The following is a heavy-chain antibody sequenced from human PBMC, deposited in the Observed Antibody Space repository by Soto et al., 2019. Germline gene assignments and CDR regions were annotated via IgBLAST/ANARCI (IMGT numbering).Heavy chain of an antibody. J-gene: IGHJ6*02. D-gene: IGHD2-21*02. CDR2: MYNTGST. CDR1: GDSISSYY. Sequence: QVRLQESGPGLVKPSETLSLTCSVSGDSISSYYWSWIRQPPGKGLEWIGYMYNTGSTIYNPSLKSRVTISVDTSKYQFSLKLDSVTAADTAVYYCARDLWGYCGADCYPLDVWGQGTTVTVSS. CDR3: ARDLWGYCGADCYPLDV. V-gene: IGHV4-59*01.